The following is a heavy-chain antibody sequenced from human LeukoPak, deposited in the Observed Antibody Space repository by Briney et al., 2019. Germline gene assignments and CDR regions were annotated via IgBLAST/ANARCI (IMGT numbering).Heavy chain of an antibody. Sequence: SETLSLTCAVYGGSFSGYYWSWVRQPPGKGLEWIGEINHSGSTNYNPSLKSRVTISVDTSKNQFSLKLSSVTAADTAVYYCARVYWSEDYYYYYMDVWGKGTTVTVSS. CDR1: GGSFSGYY. CDR2: INHSGST. V-gene: IGHV4-34*01. D-gene: IGHD3-3*01. CDR3: ARVYWSEDYYYYYMDV. J-gene: IGHJ6*03.